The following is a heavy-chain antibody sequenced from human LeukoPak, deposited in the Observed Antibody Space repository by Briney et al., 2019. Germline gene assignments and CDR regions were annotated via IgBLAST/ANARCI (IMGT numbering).Heavy chain of an antibody. Sequence: PGGSLRLSCAASGFTFSSYWMHWVRQAPGKGLEWVSVIYSGGSTYYADSVKGRFTISRDNSKNTLYLQMNSLRAEDTAVYYCARDSGAYSSGWYGAFDIWGQGTMVTVSS. CDR3: ARDSGAYSSGWYGAFDI. D-gene: IGHD6-19*01. J-gene: IGHJ3*02. CDR1: GFTFSSYW. V-gene: IGHV3-53*01. CDR2: IYSGGST.